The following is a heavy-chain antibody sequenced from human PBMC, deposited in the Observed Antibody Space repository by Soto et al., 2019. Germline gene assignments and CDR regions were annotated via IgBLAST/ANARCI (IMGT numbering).Heavy chain of an antibody. J-gene: IGHJ4*02. D-gene: IGHD4-4*01. Sequence: SDTLALPCPVSGGSISAYQWSWLRQPPGKRLEWIGYISNSGPTNYTPYLKSRVTISLDTSKNQFFLNLSSVTAADTAVYYCAREVVSNYYNFWGQGTRVTVAS. CDR1: GGSISAYQ. CDR3: AREVVSNYYNF. V-gene: IGHV4-59*01. CDR2: ISNSGPT.